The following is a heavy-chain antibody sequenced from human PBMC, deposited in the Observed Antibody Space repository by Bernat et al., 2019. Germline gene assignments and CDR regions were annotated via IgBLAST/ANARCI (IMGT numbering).Heavy chain of an antibody. CDR3: ARVRGGVGATTHFDY. CDR2: IWYDGSNK. Sequence: VQLVESGGGVVQPGRSLRLSCAASGFTFSSYGMHWVRQAPGKGLEWVAVIWYDGSNKYYADSVKGRFTISRDNSKNTLYLQMNSLRAEDTAVYYCARVRGGVGATTHFDYWGQGTLVTVSS. D-gene: IGHD1-26*01. J-gene: IGHJ4*02. CDR1: GFTFSSYG. V-gene: IGHV3-33*01.